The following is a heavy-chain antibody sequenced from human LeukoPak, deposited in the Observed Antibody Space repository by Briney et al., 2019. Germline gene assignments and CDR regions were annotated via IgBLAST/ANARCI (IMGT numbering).Heavy chain of an antibody. CDR1: GVSVSNDY. CDR3: ARGWGMFDY. V-gene: IGHV3-53*01. Sequence: GGSLRLSCAASGVSVSNDYISWVRQAPGKGLEWVSIIYSGHNTYYADSVKGRFTISRDNSKNTVYLQMNTVRAEDTAVYYCARGWGMFDYWGQGTLVTVSS. D-gene: IGHD7-27*01. CDR2: IYSGHNT. J-gene: IGHJ4*02.